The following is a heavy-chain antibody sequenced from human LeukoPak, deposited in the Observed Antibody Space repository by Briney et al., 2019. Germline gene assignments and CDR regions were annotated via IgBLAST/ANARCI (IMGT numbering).Heavy chain of an antibody. CDR3: ARERWLQNFDY. D-gene: IGHD5-24*01. V-gene: IGHV4-39*02. CDR1: GGSISGTTHN. Sequence: SEALSLTCSVSGGSISGTTHNWGWIRQPPGKGLEWIATIYYSESTKKSPSLKSRVTISLDTSRNQFSLKLSSVTAADTAVYYCARERWLQNFDYWGQGTLVTVSS. J-gene: IGHJ4*02. CDR2: IYYSEST.